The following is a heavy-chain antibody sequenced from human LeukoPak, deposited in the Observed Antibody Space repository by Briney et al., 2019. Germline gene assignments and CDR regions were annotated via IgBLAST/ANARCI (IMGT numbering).Heavy chain of an antibody. CDR2: ISYDGSNK. CDR3: ARDFRISYSNSYFDY. V-gene: IGHV3-30*04. D-gene: IGHD4-11*01. CDR1: GFTFSSYE. J-gene: IGHJ4*02. Sequence: SGGSLRLSCAASGFTFSSYEMNWVRQAPGKGLEWVAVISYDGSNKYYADSVKGRFTISRDNSKNTLYLQMNSLRAEDTAVYYCARDFRISYSNSYFDYWGQGTLVTVSS.